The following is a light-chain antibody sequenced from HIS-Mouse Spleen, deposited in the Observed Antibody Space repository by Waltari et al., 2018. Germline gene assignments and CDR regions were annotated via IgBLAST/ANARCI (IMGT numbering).Light chain of an antibody. CDR3: YSAADNNLGV. CDR2: KDS. J-gene: IGLJ3*02. Sequence: SYELTQPSSVSVSPGQTARNTCSGDVLAKKYARWFQQKPGQAPVLVIYKDSERPSGIPERFSGSSSGTTVTLTISGAQVEDEADYYCYSAADNNLGVFGGGTKLTVL. V-gene: IGLV3-27*01. CDR1: VLAKKY.